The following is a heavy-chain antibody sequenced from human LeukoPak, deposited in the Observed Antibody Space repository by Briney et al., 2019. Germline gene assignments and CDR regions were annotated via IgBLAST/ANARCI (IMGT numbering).Heavy chain of an antibody. J-gene: IGHJ4*02. V-gene: IGHV3-30-3*02. CDR3: AKPRGGDSSSPFDY. CDR1: GFTFSSYA. Sequence: GGSLRLSCAASGFTFSSYAMHWVRQAPGKGLEWVAVISYDGSNKYYADSVKGRFTISRDNSKNTLYLQMNSLRAEDTAVYYCAKPRGGDSSSPFDYWGQGTLVTVSS. D-gene: IGHD6-13*01. CDR2: ISYDGSNK.